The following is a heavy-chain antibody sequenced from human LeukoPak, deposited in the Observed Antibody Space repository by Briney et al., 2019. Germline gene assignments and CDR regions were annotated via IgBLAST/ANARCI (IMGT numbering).Heavy chain of an antibody. D-gene: IGHD5-24*01. CDR1: GGSISSYY. J-gene: IGHJ4*02. V-gene: IGHV4-59*01. CDR3: ARGGDGYNYFDY. CDR2: IYYSEST. Sequence: PSETLSLTCTASGGSISSYYWSWIRQPPGKGLEWIAYIYYSESTNYNPSLKSRVTISVDTSKNQFSLKLSSVTAADTAVYYCARGGDGYNYFDYWGQGTLVPVSS.